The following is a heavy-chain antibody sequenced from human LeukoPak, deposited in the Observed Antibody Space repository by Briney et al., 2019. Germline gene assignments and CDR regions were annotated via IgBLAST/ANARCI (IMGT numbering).Heavy chain of an antibody. CDR3: ARSYGYFDY. Sequence: GGSLRLSCAASGFTFSSYSMNWVRQAPGKGLEWVSYISTSSSTIYYADSVKGRFTISRDNAKNSLFLQRNSLKDEDTAVYYCARSYGYFDYWGQGTLVTVSS. CDR1: GFTFSSYS. CDR2: ISTSSSTI. D-gene: IGHD3-10*01. V-gene: IGHV3-48*02. J-gene: IGHJ4*02.